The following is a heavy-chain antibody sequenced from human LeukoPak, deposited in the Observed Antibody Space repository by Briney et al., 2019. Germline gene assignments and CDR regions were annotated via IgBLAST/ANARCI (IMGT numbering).Heavy chain of an antibody. D-gene: IGHD4-17*01. CDR2: ISSSGSTI. V-gene: IGHV3-11*04. Sequence: LSLTCAVYGGSFSGYYWSWIRQAPGRGLEWVSYISSSGSTIYYADSVKGRFTISRDSAKNSLYLQMNSLRAEDTAVYYCARIGGDYGSYYFDYWGQGTLVTVSS. CDR3: ARIGGDYGSYYFDY. J-gene: IGHJ4*02. CDR1: GGSFSGYY.